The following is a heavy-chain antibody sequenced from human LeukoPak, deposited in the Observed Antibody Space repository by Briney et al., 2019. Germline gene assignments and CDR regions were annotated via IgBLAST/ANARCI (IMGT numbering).Heavy chain of an antibody. CDR1: GFTFSSYW. J-gene: IGHJ4*02. CDR3: ARDRGITIFGVLTY. CDR2: IKQDGSEK. D-gene: IGHD3-3*01. Sequence: GGSLRLSCEASGFTFSSYWMSWVRQAPGKGLEWVATIKQDGSEKYYVDSVKGRFTISRDNAKNSLYLQMNSLRAEDTAVYYCARDRGITIFGVLTYWGQGTLVTVSS. V-gene: IGHV3-7*01.